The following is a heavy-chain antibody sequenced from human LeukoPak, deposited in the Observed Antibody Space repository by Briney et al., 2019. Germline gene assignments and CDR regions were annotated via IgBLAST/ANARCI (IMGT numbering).Heavy chain of an antibody. CDR3: ASSYSSSWYRWFRNYYGMDV. CDR2: IIPIFGTA. Sequence: ASVKVSCKASGGTFSSYAISWVRQAPGQGLEWMGGIIPIFGTANYAQKFQGRVTITADESTSTAYMELSSLRSEDTAVYYCASSYSSSWYRWFRNYYGMDVWGQGTTVTVSS. V-gene: IGHV1-69*13. J-gene: IGHJ6*02. D-gene: IGHD6-13*01. CDR1: GGTFSSYA.